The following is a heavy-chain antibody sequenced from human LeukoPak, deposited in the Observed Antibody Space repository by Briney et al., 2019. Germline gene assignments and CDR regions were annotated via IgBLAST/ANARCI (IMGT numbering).Heavy chain of an antibody. J-gene: IGHJ5*02. CDR2: IKQDGSEK. V-gene: IGHV3-7*01. Sequence: GGPLRLSCAASGFTFSSYWMSWVRQAPGKGLEWVANIKQDGSEKYYVDSVKGRFTNSRDNAKNSLYLQMNSLRAEDTAVYYCARDSIGWDYDILAWGQGTLVTVSS. CDR3: ARDSIGWDYDILA. CDR1: GFTFSSYW. D-gene: IGHD3-9*01.